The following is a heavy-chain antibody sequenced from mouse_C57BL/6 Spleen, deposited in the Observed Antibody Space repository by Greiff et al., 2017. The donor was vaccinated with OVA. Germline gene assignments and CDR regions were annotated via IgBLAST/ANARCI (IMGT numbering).Heavy chain of an antibody. Sequence: EVMLVESGGGLVKPGGSLKLSCAASGFTFSDYGMHWVRQAPEKGLEWVAYISSGSSTIYYADTVKGRFTISRDNAKNTLFLQMTSLRSEDTAMYYCARRTYDYGRYFDVWGTGTTVTVSS. CDR3: ARRTYDYGRYFDV. CDR2: ISSGSSTI. CDR1: GFTFSDYG. J-gene: IGHJ1*03. D-gene: IGHD2-4*01. V-gene: IGHV5-17*01.